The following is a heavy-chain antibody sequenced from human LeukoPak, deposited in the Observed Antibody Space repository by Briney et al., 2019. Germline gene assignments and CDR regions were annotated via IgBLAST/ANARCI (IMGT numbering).Heavy chain of an antibody. J-gene: IGHJ5*02. D-gene: IGHD2-15*01. CDR2: IYYSGST. V-gene: IGHV4-39*07. Sequence: SETLSLTCTLSGGSISSSSYYWGWIRQPPGKGLEWIGSIYYSGSTNYNPSLKSRVTISVDTSKNQFSLKLSSVTAADTAVYYCARGPGYCSGGSCSWFDPWGQGTLVTVSS. CDR1: GGSISSSSYY. CDR3: ARGPGYCSGGSCSWFDP.